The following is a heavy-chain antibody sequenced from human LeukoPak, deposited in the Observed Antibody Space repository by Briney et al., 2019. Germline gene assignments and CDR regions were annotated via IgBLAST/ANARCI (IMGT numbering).Heavy chain of an antibody. CDR2: INPNSGGT. V-gene: IGHV1-2*06. CDR3: ARVSAVAGTGRYFDY. D-gene: IGHD6-19*01. J-gene: IGHJ4*02. Sequence: ASVKVSCKASGYTFTGYYMHWVRQAPGQGLEWMGRINPNSGGTNYAQKFQGRVTMTRDTSISTAYMELSGLRSDDTAVYYCARVSAVAGTGRYFDYWGQGTLVTVSS. CDR1: GYTFTGYY.